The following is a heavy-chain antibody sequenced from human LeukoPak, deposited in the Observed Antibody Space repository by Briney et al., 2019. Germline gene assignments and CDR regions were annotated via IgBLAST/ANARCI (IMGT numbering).Heavy chain of an antibody. V-gene: IGHV1-69*13. CDR3: ASTAYCSSTSCYQPHDYYYYYMDV. CDR1: GGTFSSYA. D-gene: IGHD2-2*01. CDR2: IIPIFGTA. Sequence: ASVKVSCKASGGTFSSYAISWVRQAPGQGLEWMGGIIPIFGTANYAQKFQGRVTITADESTSTAYMELSSLRSEDTAVYYCASTAYCSSTSCYQPHDYYYYYMDVWGKGTTVTVSS. J-gene: IGHJ6*03.